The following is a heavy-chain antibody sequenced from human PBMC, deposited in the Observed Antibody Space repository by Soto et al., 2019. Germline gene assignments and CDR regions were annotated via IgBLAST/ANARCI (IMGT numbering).Heavy chain of an antibody. D-gene: IGHD3-3*01. Sequence: QVQLVQSGAEVKKPGSSVKVSCKAAGGSFGNSAINWVRQTPGQGLEWLGGFIPVYRTLNYAQKFQGRVTITAEESQRTAYMTLSSLASDDTAVYYCATGVIWIGYFTVDSWGQGPRVTVPS. CDR1: GGSFGNSA. CDR3: ATGVIWIGYFTVDS. V-gene: IGHV1-69*01. CDR2: FIPVYRTL. J-gene: IGHJ4*02.